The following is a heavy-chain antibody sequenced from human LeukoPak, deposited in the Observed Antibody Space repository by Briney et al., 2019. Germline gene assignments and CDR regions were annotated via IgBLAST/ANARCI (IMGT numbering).Heavy chain of an antibody. V-gene: IGHV4-39*07. CDR2: IYYSGST. Sequence: SETLSLTCTVSGGSISSSSYYWGWIRQPPGKGLEWIGSIYYSGSTYYNPSLKSRVTISVDTSKNQFSLKLSSVTAADTAVYYCARGFRAYGSGSYYSGWGQGTLVTVSS. CDR3: ARGFRAYGSGSYYSG. CDR1: GGSISSSSYY. D-gene: IGHD3-10*01. J-gene: IGHJ4*02.